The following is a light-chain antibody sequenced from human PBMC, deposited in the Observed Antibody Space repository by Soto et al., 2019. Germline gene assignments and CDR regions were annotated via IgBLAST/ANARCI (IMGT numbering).Light chain of an antibody. CDR1: SSNIGSNY. CDR3: AAWDDSLSGWV. CDR2: SNN. J-gene: IGLJ3*02. V-gene: IGLV1-47*02. Sequence: QSVLTQPPSASGTPGQRVTISCSGSSSNIGSNYVYWYQQLPGTAPKLLIYSNNQRPSGVPDRFSGSKSGTSASLAISALRSEDEADYYCAAWDDSLSGWVFGGGTKVTVL.